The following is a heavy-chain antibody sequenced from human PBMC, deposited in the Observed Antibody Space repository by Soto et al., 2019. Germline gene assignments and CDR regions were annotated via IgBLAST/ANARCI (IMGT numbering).Heavy chain of an antibody. J-gene: IGHJ6*02. CDR3: ARGYCSGGSCYGYYGMDV. Sequence: GASVKVSCKASGCTFSSYAISWVRQAPGQGLEWMGGIIPIFGTANYAQKFQGRVTITADESTSTAYMELSSLRSEDTAVYYCARGYCSGGSCYGYYGMDVWGQGTTVTVSS. V-gene: IGHV1-69*13. CDR2: IIPIFGTA. D-gene: IGHD2-15*01. CDR1: GCTFSSYA.